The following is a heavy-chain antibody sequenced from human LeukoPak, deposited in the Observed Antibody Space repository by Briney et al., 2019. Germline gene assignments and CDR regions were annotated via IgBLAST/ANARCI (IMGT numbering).Heavy chain of an antibody. CDR3: ARDRVLYGDYAGGYYYGMDV. V-gene: IGHV3-66*01. D-gene: IGHD4-17*01. CDR1: GFTVSSNY. CDR2: IYSGGST. J-gene: IGHJ6*04. Sequence: GGSLRLSCAASGFTVSSNYMSWVRQAPGKGLEWVSVIYSGGSTYYADSVKGRFTISRDNSENTLYLQMNSLRAEDTAVYYCARDRVLYGDYAGGYYYGMDVWGKGTTVTVSS.